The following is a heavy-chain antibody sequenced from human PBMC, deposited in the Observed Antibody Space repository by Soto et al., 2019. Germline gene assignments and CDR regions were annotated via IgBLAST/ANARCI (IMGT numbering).Heavy chain of an antibody. CDR2: ISSNGGST. Sequence: EVQLVESGGGLVQPGGSLRLSCAASGFTFSSYAMHWVRQAPGKGLEYVSAISSNGGSTHYANSVKGRFTISRDNSKNTLYLQMGSLRAEDMAVHYCARLNPIAAAFDYWGQGTLVTVSS. V-gene: IGHV3-64*01. CDR1: GFTFSSYA. D-gene: IGHD6-13*01. J-gene: IGHJ4*02. CDR3: ARLNPIAAAFDY.